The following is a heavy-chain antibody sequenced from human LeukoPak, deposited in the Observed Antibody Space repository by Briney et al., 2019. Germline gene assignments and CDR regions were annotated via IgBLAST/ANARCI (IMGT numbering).Heavy chain of an antibody. CDR2: INPNSGGT. CDR1: GYTFTGYY. J-gene: IGHJ4*02. CDR3: AREGGSSGYYQNLDY. V-gene: IGHV1-2*02. D-gene: IGHD3-22*01. Sequence: ASVKVSCKASGYTFTGYYMHWVRQAPGQGLEWMGWINPNSGGTNYAQKFQCRVTINSDTSISTAYMELSRLRSDDKAVYYCAREGGSSGYYQNLDYWGQGTLVTVSS.